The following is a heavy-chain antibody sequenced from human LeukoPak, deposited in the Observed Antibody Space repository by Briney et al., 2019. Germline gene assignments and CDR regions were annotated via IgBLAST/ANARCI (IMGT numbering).Heavy chain of an antibody. CDR3: ARGYCTSTSCSENRYYFDS. D-gene: IGHD2-2*01. J-gene: IGHJ4*02. CDR2: IYSSGST. Sequence: KTSQTLSLTCTVSGGSITSAGYSGGWIRQPAGKGLEWIGRIYSSGSTNSNPSLKSRVTISVDTSKNQFSLKLSSVTAADTAVYYCARGYCTSTSCSENRYYFDSWGQGTLVTVSS. CDR1: GGSITSAGYS. V-gene: IGHV4-61*02.